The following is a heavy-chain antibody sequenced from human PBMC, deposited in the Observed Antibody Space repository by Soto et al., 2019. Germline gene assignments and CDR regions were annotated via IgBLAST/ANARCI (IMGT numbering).Heavy chain of an antibody. D-gene: IGHD1-26*01. CDR1: GASISSNTYH. CDR3: ARHLGPTGPNY. J-gene: IGHJ4*02. V-gene: IGHV4-39*01. CDR2: IYYTGNT. Sequence: SETLSLTCTVSGASISSNTYHWGWIRQPPGKGLEWVTSIYYTGNTYYNPSLKSRVTISMDTSKNQLSLKLISVAAADTAVYYCARHLGPTGPNYWGQGTLVTVSS.